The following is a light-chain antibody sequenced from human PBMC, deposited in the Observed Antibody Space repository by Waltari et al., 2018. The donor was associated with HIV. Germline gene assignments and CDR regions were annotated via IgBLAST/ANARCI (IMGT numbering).Light chain of an antibody. Sequence: QSALTQPRSVSGSPGQSVTISCTGTSSDVGGSNYVPWYQQHPGKAPKLIIYDVSKRPSGVPDRFSGSKSGNTASLTISGLHAEDEADYYCCSYAGSYRGVFGGGTKLTVL. CDR1: SSDVGGSNY. V-gene: IGLV2-11*01. CDR3: CSYAGSYRGV. J-gene: IGLJ2*01. CDR2: DVS.